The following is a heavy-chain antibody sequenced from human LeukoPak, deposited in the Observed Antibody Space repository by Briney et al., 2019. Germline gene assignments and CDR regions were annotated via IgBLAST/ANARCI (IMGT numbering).Heavy chain of an antibody. V-gene: IGHV3-30*18. Sequence: PGGSLRLSCAASGFTFSSYGMHWVRQAPGKGLEWVAVISYDGSNKYYADSVKGRFTISRDNSKNTLYLQMNSLRAEDTAVNYCAKEDDDILTGYYSAPRNWGQGTLVTVSS. CDR3: AKEDDDILTGYYSAPRN. CDR2: ISYDGSNK. CDR1: GFTFSSYG. J-gene: IGHJ4*02. D-gene: IGHD3-9*01.